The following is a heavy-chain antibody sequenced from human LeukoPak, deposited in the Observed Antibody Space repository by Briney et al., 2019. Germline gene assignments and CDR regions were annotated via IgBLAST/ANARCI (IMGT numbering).Heavy chain of an antibody. CDR1: ELTFRSYW. D-gene: IGHD3-10*01. CDR3: ARGKNSGNDY. Sequence: GGSLRLSGAASELTFRSYWMHGFGQAPGKGLVGVSLINSDGSTTTYADSVKGQFTISRDNAKNTLYLPMNSPRAEDTAVYYCARGKNSGNDYWGQGTLVTVSS. V-gene: IGHV3-74*01. J-gene: IGHJ4*02. CDR2: INSDGSTT.